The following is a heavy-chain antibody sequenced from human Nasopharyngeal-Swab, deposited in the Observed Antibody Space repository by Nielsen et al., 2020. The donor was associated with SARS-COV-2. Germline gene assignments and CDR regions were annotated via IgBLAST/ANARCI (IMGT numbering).Heavy chain of an antibody. Sequence: GESLKISCAASGSTFSSYAMHWVRQAPVKGLEWVAVISYDGSNKYYADSVKGRFTISRDNSKNTLYLQMNSLRAEDTAVYYCTRDPDVDIVATDAFDIWGQGTMVTVSS. J-gene: IGHJ3*02. D-gene: IGHD5-12*01. CDR1: GSTFSSYA. CDR2: ISYDGSNK. CDR3: TRDPDVDIVATDAFDI. V-gene: IGHV3-30-3*01.